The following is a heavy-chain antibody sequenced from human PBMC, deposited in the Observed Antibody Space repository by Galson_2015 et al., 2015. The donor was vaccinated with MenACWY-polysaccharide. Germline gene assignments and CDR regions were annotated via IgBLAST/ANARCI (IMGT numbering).Heavy chain of an antibody. CDR2: IISKTDGGTT. D-gene: IGHD1-26*01. J-gene: IGHJ3*02. V-gene: IGHV3-15*01. CDR3: TTEYSWGAFDI. Sequence: SLRLSCAASGFTFSNAWMSWVRQAPGKGLEWVGRIISKTDGGTTDYAAPVKGRFTISRDDSKNTLYLQMNSLKTEDTAVYYCTTEYSWGAFDIWGQGTMVTVSS. CDR1: GFTFSNAW.